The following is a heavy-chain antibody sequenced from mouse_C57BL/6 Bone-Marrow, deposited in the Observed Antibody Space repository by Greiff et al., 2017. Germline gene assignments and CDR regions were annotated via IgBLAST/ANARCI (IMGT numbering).Heavy chain of an antibody. J-gene: IGHJ2*01. CDR2: ISDGGSYT. Sequence: EVQVVESGGGLVKPGGSLKLSCAASGFTFSSYAMSWVRQTPEKRLEWVATISDGGSYTYYPDNVKGRFTISRDNAKNNLYLQMSHLKSEDTAMYYCARAIYYAFDYWGQGTTLTVSA. CDR3: ARAIYYAFDY. D-gene: IGHD1-1*01. V-gene: IGHV5-4*01. CDR1: GFTFSSYA.